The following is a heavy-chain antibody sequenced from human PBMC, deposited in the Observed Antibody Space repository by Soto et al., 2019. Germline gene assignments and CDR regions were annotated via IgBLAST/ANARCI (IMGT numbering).Heavy chain of an antibody. Sequence: SETLSLTCTVSGGSISGSHYHWGWIRQPPGKGLEWIGSIHYSGRVFYKSSLLGRVTISVDTSKNQFSLDLNSVTATDTAVYYCELTTPTEVAGTDFWGQGTLVTVSS. V-gene: IGHV4-39*01. J-gene: IGHJ4*02. CDR1: GGSISGSHYH. CDR2: IHYSGRV. D-gene: IGHD6-19*01. CDR3: ELTTPTEVAGTDF.